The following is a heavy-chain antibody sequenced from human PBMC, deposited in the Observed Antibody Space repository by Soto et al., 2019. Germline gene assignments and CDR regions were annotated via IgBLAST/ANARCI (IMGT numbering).Heavy chain of an antibody. CDR1: GYMFRSYG. J-gene: IGHJ4*02. Sequence: QVQLVQSGAEVKRPGASVKVSCKASGYMFRSYGISWVRQAPGQGLEWMGWISAFNGNTNYPQNLQGRVTMTTDTSTSTAYMELRILRSDDSAMYYCARDGGYGAGSFFDYWGQGTLVTVSS. CDR3: ARDGGYGAGSFFDY. CDR2: ISAFNGNT. D-gene: IGHD3-10*01. V-gene: IGHV1-18*01.